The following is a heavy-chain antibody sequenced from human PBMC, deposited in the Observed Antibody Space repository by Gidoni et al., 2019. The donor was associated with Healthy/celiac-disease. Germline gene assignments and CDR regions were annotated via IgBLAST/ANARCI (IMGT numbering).Heavy chain of an antibody. V-gene: IGHV4-39*01. J-gene: IGHJ5*02. CDR2: IYYSGST. CDR3: ARPVVVAATPWFDP. CDR1: GGSISSSSYY. Sequence: QLQLQESGPGLVKPSETLSLTCTVSGGSISSSSYYWGWIRQPPGKGLEWIGSIYYSGSTYYNPSLKSRVTISVDTSKNQFSLKLSSVTAADTAVYYCARPVVVAATPWFDPWGQGTLVTVSS. D-gene: IGHD2-15*01.